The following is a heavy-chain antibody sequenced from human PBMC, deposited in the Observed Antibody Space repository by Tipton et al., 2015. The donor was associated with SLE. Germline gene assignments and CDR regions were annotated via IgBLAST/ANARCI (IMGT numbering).Heavy chain of an antibody. Sequence: GSLRLSCAASGFTFSSYAMSWVRQAPGKGLEWVSAIGGSGGSTYYADSVKGRFTISRDNSKNTLYLQMNSLRAEDTAVYYCAKVARSNPGIRWFDPWGQGTLVTVSS. V-gene: IGHV3-23*01. D-gene: IGHD3-10*01. CDR2: IGGSGGST. CDR3: AKVARSNPGIRWFDP. CDR1: GFTFSSYA. J-gene: IGHJ5*02.